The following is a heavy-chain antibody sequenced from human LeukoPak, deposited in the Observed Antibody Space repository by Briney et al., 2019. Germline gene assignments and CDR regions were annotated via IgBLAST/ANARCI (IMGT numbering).Heavy chain of an antibody. D-gene: IGHD6-19*01. V-gene: IGHV1-2*02. J-gene: IGHJ5*02. CDR3: AGTSGGGWFDP. CDR2: INPNNGGT. Sequence: ASVKVSCKASGYTFTGNYMHWVRQAPGQGLEWMGWINPNNGGTKYAQKFQGRVTMTRDTSISTAYMELSRLRSDDTAVYYCAGTSGGGWFDPWGQGTLVTVSS. CDR1: GYTFTGNY.